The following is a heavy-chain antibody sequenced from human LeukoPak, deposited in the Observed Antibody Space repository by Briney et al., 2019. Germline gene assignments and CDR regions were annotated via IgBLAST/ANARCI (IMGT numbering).Heavy chain of an antibody. D-gene: IGHD6-13*01. CDR2: IYTSGST. V-gene: IGHV4-61*02. Sequence: SQTLSLTCTVSGGSISSGSYYWSWIRQPAGKGLEWIGRIYTSGSTNYNPSLKSRVTISVDTSKNQSSLKLSSVTAADTAVYYCARDRGSIKQQGVCDYWGQGTLVTVSS. J-gene: IGHJ4*02. CDR3: ARDRGSIKQQGVCDY. CDR1: GGSISSGSYY.